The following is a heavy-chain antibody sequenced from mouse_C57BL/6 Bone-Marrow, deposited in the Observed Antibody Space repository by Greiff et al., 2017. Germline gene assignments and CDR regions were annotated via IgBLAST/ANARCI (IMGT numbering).Heavy chain of an antibody. CDR3: ASFAYCSNYLYYAMDY. Sequence: QVQLQQSGAELARPGASVKLSCKASGYTFTSYGISWVKQRTGQGLEWIGEIYPRSGNTYYNEKFKCKATLTADKSSSTAYMELRILTSEDSAVYFCASFAYCSNYLYYAMDYWGQGTSVTVSS. D-gene: IGHD2-5*01. V-gene: IGHV1-81*01. J-gene: IGHJ4*01. CDR1: GYTFTSYG. CDR2: IYPRSGNT.